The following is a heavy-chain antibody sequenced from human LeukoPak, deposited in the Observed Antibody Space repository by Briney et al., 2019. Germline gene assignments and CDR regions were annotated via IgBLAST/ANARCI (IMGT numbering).Heavy chain of an antibody. CDR3: AARRTYYYDSSGYKSGLDY. CDR2: INHSGST. Sequence: SETLSLTCAVYGGSFSGYYWSWIRQPPGKGLEWIGEINHSGSTNYNPSLKSRVTISVDTSKNQFSLKLSSVTAADTAVYYCAARRTYYYDSSGYKSGLDYWGQGTLVTVCS. J-gene: IGHJ4*02. D-gene: IGHD3-22*01. CDR1: GGSFSGYY. V-gene: IGHV4-34*01.